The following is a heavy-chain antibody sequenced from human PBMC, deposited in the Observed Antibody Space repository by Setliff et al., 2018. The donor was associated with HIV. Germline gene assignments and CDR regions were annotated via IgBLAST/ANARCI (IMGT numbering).Heavy chain of an antibody. Sequence: PGGSLRLSCAASGFTFSDYYMSWIRQAPGKGLEWVSYISSSGSYTNYADSVKGRFTISRDNSKNTLYLQMNSLRSEDTAVYYCARDPAPSSSASYFQHWGQGTPVTV. V-gene: IGHV3-11*05. CDR2: ISSSGSYT. CDR3: ARDPAPSSSASYFQH. J-gene: IGHJ1*01. D-gene: IGHD6-6*01. CDR1: GFTFSDYY.